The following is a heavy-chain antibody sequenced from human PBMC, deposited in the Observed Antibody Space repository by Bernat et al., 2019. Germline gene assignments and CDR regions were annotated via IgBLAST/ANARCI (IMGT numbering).Heavy chain of an antibody. V-gene: IGHV1-2*04. D-gene: IGHD4-17*01. J-gene: IGHJ6*02. CDR3: ASAYGGNSETVGYYYYGMDV. Sequence: QVQLVQSGAEVKKPGASVKVSCKASGYTFTGYYMHWVRQAPGQGLEWMGWINPNSGGTNYAQKFQGWVTMTRDTAISTAYMELSRLRSDDTAVYYCASAYGGNSETVGYYYYGMDVWGQGTTVTVSS. CDR1: GYTFTGYY. CDR2: INPNSGGT.